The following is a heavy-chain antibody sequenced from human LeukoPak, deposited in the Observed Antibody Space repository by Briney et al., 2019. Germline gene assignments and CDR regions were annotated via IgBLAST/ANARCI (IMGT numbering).Heavy chain of an antibody. CDR1: GGSFSGYY. Sequence: SETLSLTCPVSGGSFSGYYWTWIRQPPGKGLEWIGEINHSGGANNNPSLMSRVTLSLDTSKNHFSLNLSSVTAADTAVYYCARRHYGSGSYYASLDYWGQGTLVTVSS. CDR3: ARRHYGSGSYYASLDY. D-gene: IGHD3-10*01. V-gene: IGHV4-34*01. J-gene: IGHJ4*02. CDR2: INHSGGA.